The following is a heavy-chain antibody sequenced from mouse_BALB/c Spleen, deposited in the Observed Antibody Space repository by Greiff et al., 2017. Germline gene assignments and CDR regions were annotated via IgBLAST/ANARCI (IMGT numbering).Heavy chain of an antibody. V-gene: IGHV14-3*02. D-gene: IGHD2-14*01. CDR2: IDPANGNT. Sequence: EVKLQESGAELVKPGASVKLSCTASGFNIKDTYMHWVKQRPEQGLEWIGRIDPANGNTKYDPKFQGKATITADTSSNTAYLQLSSLTSEDTAVYYCALDRSPFAYWGQGTLVTVSA. CDR3: ALDRSPFAY. J-gene: IGHJ3*01. CDR1: GFNIKDTY.